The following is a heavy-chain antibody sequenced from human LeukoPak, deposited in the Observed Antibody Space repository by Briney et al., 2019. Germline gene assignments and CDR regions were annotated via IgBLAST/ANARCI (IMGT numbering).Heavy chain of an antibody. CDR2: IYYTGST. D-gene: IGHD2-15*01. CDR3: ARVKGYCSGGSCFWFDP. Sequence: SETLSLTCVVSGDSVSSGFYYWSWIRQPPGKTLEWIGYIYYTGSTNYNPSLKSRVTISVDTSKDQFSLKLSSVTAADTAVYYCARVKGYCSGGSCFWFDPWGQGTLVTVSS. J-gene: IGHJ5*02. CDR1: GDSVSSGFYY. V-gene: IGHV4-61*01.